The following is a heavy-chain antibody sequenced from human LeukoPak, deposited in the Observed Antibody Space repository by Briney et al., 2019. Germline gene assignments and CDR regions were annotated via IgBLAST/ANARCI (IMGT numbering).Heavy chain of an antibody. CDR1: GGSISSYY. Sequence: SETLSLTCTVSGGSISSYYWSWIRQPPGKGLEWIGYIYYSGSTNYIPSLKSRVTISVDTSKNQFSLKLSSVTAADTAVYYCARQLYSGGHSGFDYWGQGTLVTVSS. CDR3: ARQLYSGGHSGFDY. J-gene: IGHJ4*02. CDR2: IYYSGST. V-gene: IGHV4-59*08. D-gene: IGHD4-23*01.